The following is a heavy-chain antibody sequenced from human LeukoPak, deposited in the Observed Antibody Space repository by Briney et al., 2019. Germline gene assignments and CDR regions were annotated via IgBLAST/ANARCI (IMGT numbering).Heavy chain of an antibody. D-gene: IGHD3-3*01. CDR3: ARDRPFENRVVIYARDFDY. J-gene: IGHJ4*02. Sequence: ASVKVSCKASGYSFTSYGISWVRQAPGQGLEWMGWISTYNGNTNYAQKLQGRVTMTTDTSTSIAYMEPRSLRSDDTAMYYCARDRPFENRVVIYARDFDYWGQGTLVTVSS. CDR2: ISTYNGNT. CDR1: GYSFTSYG. V-gene: IGHV1-18*04.